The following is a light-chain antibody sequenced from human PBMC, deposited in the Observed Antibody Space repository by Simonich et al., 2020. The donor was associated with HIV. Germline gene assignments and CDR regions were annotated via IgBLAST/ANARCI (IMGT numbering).Light chain of an antibody. CDR3: QQRSNWPPT. J-gene: IGKJ4*01. V-gene: IGKV3-11*01. Sequence: EIVLTQSPGTLSLSPGEIATLSCGASQRVCSSNLAWYQQKPGQAPRLLIYDSSNRATGIPARFSGSGSGTDFTLTISSLEPEDFAVYYCQQRSNWPPTFGGGTKVEIK. CDR1: QRVCSSN. CDR2: DSS.